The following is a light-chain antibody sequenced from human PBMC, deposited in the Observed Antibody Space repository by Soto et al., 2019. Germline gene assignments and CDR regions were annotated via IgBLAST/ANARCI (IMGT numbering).Light chain of an antibody. CDR2: AAS. Sequence: DIQMTQSPSSLSASVGDRVTITCRASQSISSYLNWYQQKPGKAPKLLISAASSLQSGVPSRFSGSGSGTAFTLTISSLQPEDFATYYCQQSYSTPLTLGGGTKVDIK. CDR1: QSISSY. V-gene: IGKV1-39*01. CDR3: QQSYSTPLT. J-gene: IGKJ4*01.